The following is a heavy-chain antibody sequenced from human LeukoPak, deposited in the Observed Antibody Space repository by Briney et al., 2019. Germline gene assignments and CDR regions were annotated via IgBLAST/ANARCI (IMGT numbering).Heavy chain of an antibody. V-gene: IGHV3-53*01. CDR1: GFTVSSNY. D-gene: IGHD2/OR15-2a*01. J-gene: IGHJ4*02. CDR3: ATAFNSPFYGEN. CDR2: IYSSGST. Sequence: GGSLRLSCAASGFTVSSNYMSWVRQAPGRGLEWVSVIYSSGSTHYADSVKGRFTISRDNSKNTLYLQMNSLRAEDTAVYYCATAFNSPFYGENWGQGTLVTVSS.